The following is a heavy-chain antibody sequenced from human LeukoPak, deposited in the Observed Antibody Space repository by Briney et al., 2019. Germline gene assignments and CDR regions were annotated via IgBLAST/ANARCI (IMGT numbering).Heavy chain of an antibody. J-gene: IGHJ4*02. D-gene: IGHD5-18*01. CDR3: GKNPQPVGHNYFDF. V-gene: IGHV3-23*01. CDR1: GFSFNSYS. Sequence: GGSLRLSCAASGFSFNSYSMSWARQAPGKGLEWVSSISASGGRLDYADSVRGRFTISRDNPKNTLYLQMGSLTAEDTAVYYCGKNPQPVGHNYFDFWGQGTLVTVSS. CDR2: ISASGGRL.